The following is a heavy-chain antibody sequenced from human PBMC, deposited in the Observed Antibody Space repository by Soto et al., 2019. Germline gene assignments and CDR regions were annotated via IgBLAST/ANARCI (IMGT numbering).Heavy chain of an antibody. J-gene: IGHJ6*02. V-gene: IGHV1-2*04. Sequence: ASVKVSCKASGYTSTGYYMHWVRQAPGQGLEWMGWINPNSGGTNYAQKFQGWVTMTRDTSISTAYMELSRLRSDDTAVYYCARDHSSSWYGTDYYYGMDVWGQGTTVTV. CDR2: INPNSGGT. D-gene: IGHD6-13*01. CDR1: GYTSTGYY. CDR3: ARDHSSSWYGTDYYYGMDV.